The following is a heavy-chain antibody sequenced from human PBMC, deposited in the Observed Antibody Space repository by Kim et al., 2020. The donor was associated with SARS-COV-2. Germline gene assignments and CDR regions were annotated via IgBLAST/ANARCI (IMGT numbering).Heavy chain of an antibody. CDR3: ASQSGEYGDYYGMDV. Sequence: PPPKSRVTISGDTSKNQFSLKLSSVTAADTAVYYCASQSGEYGDYYGMDVWGQGTTVTVSS. D-gene: IGHD3-10*01. J-gene: IGHJ6*02. V-gene: IGHV4-61*07.